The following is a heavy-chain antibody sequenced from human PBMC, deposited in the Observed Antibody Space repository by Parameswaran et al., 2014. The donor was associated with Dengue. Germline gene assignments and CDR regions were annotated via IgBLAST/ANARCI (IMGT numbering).Heavy chain of an antibody. CDR2: INHSGST. Sequence: RWIRQPLGKGLEWIGEINHSGSTNYNPSLKSRVTISVDTSKNQFSLKLSSVTAADTAVYYCARGRRYDFWSGYYTAYFDYWGQGTLVTVPQ. J-gene: IGHJ4*02. CDR3: ARGRRYDFWSGYYTAYFDY. D-gene: IGHD3-3*01. V-gene: IGHV4-34*01.